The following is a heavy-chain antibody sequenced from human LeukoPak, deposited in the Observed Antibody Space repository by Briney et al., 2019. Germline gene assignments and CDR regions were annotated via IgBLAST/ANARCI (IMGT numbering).Heavy chain of an antibody. Sequence: PIASVKVSCKASGYTFTGYYMHWVRQAPGQGLEWMGWINPNSGNTNYAQKLQGRVTMTTDTSTSTAYMELRSLRSDDTAVYYCARGRPTTVTSWFDPWGQGTLVTVSS. D-gene: IGHD4-17*01. CDR1: GYTFTGYY. V-gene: IGHV1-2*02. J-gene: IGHJ5*02. CDR3: ARGRPTTVTSWFDP. CDR2: INPNSGNT.